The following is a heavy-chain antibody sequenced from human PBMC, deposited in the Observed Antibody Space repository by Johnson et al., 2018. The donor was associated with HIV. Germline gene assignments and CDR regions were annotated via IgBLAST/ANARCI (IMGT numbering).Heavy chain of an antibody. J-gene: IGHJ3*01. CDR1: GFAFSSYA. Sequence: QMLLVESGGGVVQPGTSLRLSCTASGFAFSSYALHWVRQAPGKGLEWVAVISYDGRDAYYADSVKGRFTSSRDNSKNTLYLQMNSLRLEDTAIYYCARQKARGSVDYTDAFDLWGQGTMVTVSS. V-gene: IGHV3-30*04. D-gene: IGHD4-11*01. CDR3: ARQKARGSVDYTDAFDL. CDR2: ISYDGRDA.